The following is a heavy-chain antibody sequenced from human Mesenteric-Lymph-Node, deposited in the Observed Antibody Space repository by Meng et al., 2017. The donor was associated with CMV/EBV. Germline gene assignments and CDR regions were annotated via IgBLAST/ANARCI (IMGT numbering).Heavy chain of an antibody. V-gene: IGHV4-4*01. D-gene: IGHD2-21*01. J-gene: IGHJ4*02. CDR3: ARGGAEAPYYFDS. CDR1: GGSVTNKKW. Sequence: HVQLQESGPGLVRPSVTLSLTFSVSGGSVTNKKWWTWVRQPPGKGLEWIGEIYDIGNTNYKSSLKSRVTISLDKSKNQFSLTLTSVTAADTAVYCCARGGAEAPYYFDSWGLVTLVTVSS. CDR2: IYDIGNT.